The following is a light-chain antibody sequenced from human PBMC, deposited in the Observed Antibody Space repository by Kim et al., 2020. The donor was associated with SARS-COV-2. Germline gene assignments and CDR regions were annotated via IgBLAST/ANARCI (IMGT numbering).Light chain of an antibody. CDR2: KTS. V-gene: IGKV1-5*03. J-gene: IGKJ1*01. Sequence: PASVGDKVTITCRASQNVNIWLAWYQQKPGQGPKLLIHKTSGLQRGVPARFSGGGCGTDVSHPIRSLQPDDFATYYCQQYQTHSTFGQGTKVDIK. CDR1: QNVNIW. CDR3: QQYQTHST.